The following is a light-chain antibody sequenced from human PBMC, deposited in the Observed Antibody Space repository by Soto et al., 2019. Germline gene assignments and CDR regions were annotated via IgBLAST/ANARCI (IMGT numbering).Light chain of an antibody. CDR3: CSYAGSYTHV. J-gene: IGLJ1*01. Sequence: QSALTQPPSVSVSPGQSITISCTGTSSDVGTYTYVSWYQQHPGKAPKLIIYDVIKRPSGVPDRFSGSKSGNTASLTISGLQAEDEADYYCCSYAGSYTHVFGTGTKVTVL. V-gene: IGLV2-11*01. CDR1: SSDVGTYTY. CDR2: DVI.